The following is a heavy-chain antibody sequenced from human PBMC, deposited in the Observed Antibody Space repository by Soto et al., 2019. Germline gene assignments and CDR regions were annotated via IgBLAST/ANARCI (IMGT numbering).Heavy chain of an antibody. Sequence: QVQLVESGGGVVQPGRSLRLSCAASGFTFSSYAMHWVRQAPGKGLEWVAVISYDGSNKYYADSVKGRFTISRDNSKNTLYLQMNSLRAEDTAVYYCARDLYYYDEGGPSDYWGQGTLVTVSS. V-gene: IGHV3-30-3*01. J-gene: IGHJ4*02. CDR2: ISYDGSNK. CDR1: GFTFSSYA. D-gene: IGHD3-22*01. CDR3: ARDLYYYDEGGPSDY.